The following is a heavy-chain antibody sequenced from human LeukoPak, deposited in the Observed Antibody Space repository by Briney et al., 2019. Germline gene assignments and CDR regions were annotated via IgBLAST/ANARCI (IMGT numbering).Heavy chain of an antibody. CDR3: ATGALPIGFLESIRPGNYFSNYMGV. V-gene: IGHV3-30*04. D-gene: IGHD3-3*02. Sequence: GGSLRLSCDASGFTFTTYPMHWVRQAPGKGLEWMTLISPDGNNKDYADSVKGRFTISRGNSKNTLFLQMTSLTSEDTGVYYCATGALPIGFLESIRPGNYFSNYMGVWGKGTMVIVSS. J-gene: IGHJ6*03. CDR1: GFTFTTYP. CDR2: ISPDGNNK.